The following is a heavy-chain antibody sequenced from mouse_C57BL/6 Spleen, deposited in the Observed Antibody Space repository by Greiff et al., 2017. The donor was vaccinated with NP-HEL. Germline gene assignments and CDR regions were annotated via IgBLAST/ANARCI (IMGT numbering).Heavy chain of an antibody. J-gene: IGHJ2*01. CDR1: GFSLTSYG. CDR3: ARSPLYFDY. V-gene: IGHV2-2*01. Sequence: VKLKQSGPGLVQPSQSLSITCTVSGFSLTSYGVHWVRQSPGKGLEWLGVIWSGGSTDYNAAFISRLSISKDNSKSQVFFKMNSLQADDTAIYYCARSPLYFDYWGQGTTLTVSS. CDR2: IWSGGST.